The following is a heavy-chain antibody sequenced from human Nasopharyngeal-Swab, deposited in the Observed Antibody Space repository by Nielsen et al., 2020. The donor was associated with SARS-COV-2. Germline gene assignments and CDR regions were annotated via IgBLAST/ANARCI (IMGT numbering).Heavy chain of an antibody. V-gene: IGHV4-30-4*01. Sequence: SETLSLTCTVSGGSVSSGDYYWSWIRQPPGKGLEWIGYIYYSGSTYYSPSLKSRVTISVDTSKNQFSLKLSSVTAADTAVYYCARGGAGYYYYMDVWGKGTTVTVSS. D-gene: IGHD3-16*01. J-gene: IGHJ6*03. CDR2: IYYSGST. CDR1: GGSVSSGDYY. CDR3: ARGGAGYYYYMDV.